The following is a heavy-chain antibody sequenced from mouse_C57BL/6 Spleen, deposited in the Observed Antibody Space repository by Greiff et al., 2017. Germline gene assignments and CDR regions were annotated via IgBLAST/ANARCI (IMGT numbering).Heavy chain of an antibody. CDR1: GYTFTSYW. CDR2: IDPSDSYT. CDR3: ARGKFITTGGFAY. J-gene: IGHJ3*01. V-gene: IGHV1-69*01. Sequence: QVQLQQPGAELVMPGASVKLSCKASGYTFTSYWMHWVKQRPGQGLEWIGEIDPSDSYTNYNQKFKGKSTLSVDKSSSTAYMQLSSLTSEDSAVYYCARGKFITTGGFAYWGQGTLGTVSA. D-gene: IGHD1-1*01.